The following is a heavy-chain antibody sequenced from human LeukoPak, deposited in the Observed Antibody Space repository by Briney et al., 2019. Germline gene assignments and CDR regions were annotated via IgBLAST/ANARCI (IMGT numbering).Heavy chain of an antibody. Sequence: GGSLRLSCAVSGFTFSSYWMHWVRQAPGKGLVWVSRINSDGSSTSYADSVKGRFTISRDNAKNMLSLQMNSLRAEDTAVYYCTRGFRYSFDYWGQGTLVTVSS. CDR3: TRGFRYSFDY. CDR1: GFTFSSYW. D-gene: IGHD3-10*01. J-gene: IGHJ4*02. V-gene: IGHV3-74*01. CDR2: INSDGSST.